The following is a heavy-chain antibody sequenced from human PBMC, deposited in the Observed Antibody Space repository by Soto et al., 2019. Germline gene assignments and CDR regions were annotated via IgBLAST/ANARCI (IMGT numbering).Heavy chain of an antibody. CDR1: GYTFTSYG. V-gene: IGHV1-18*04. CDR2: ISAYNGNT. J-gene: IGHJ4*02. D-gene: IGHD5-18*01. Sequence: GASVKVSCKASGYTFTSYGISWVRQAPGQGLEWMGWISAYNGNTNYAQKLQGRVTMTTDTSTSTAYMELRSLRSDDTAVYYCARGGARGYSYGYFFAMAGFDYWGQGTLVTVS. CDR3: ARGGARGYSYGYFFAMAGFDY.